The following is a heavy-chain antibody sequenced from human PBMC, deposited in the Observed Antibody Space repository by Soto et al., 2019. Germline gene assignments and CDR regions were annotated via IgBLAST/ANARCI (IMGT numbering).Heavy chain of an antibody. CDR2: IIPIFGTA. V-gene: IGHV1-69*01. CDR3: TRTTVKGTDV. Sequence: QVQLVQSGAEVKKPGSSVKVSCKASGCTFSSYAISWVRQAPGQGLVWMGGIIPIFGTANYAQQFQGRVTITADESTSTAYMQLSSLRSEDTAMYYCTRTTVKGTDVWGQGTLVTVSS. CDR1: GCTFSSYA. J-gene: IGHJ4*02. D-gene: IGHD4-17*01.